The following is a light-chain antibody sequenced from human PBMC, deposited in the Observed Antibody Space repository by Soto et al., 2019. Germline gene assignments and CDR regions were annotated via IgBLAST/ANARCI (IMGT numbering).Light chain of an antibody. Sequence: QSALTQPPSASGSPGQSVTISCTGSSSDIGFNHVSWYQQYPGKAPKLLIFEVNKRPSGVPDRFSGSKSDNTASLTVSGLHAEDEADYYCYSFAGMFGGGTKLTVL. V-gene: IGLV2-8*01. CDR1: SSDIGFNH. CDR3: YSFAGM. J-gene: IGLJ3*02. CDR2: EVN.